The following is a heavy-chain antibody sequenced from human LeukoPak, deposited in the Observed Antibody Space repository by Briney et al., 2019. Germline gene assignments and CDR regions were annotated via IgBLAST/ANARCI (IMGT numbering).Heavy chain of an antibody. V-gene: IGHV3-20*04. CDR2: INWNGGST. Sequence: GGSLRLSCAASGFTFDDYGMSWVRQAPGKGLEWVSGINWNGGSTGYADSVKGRFTISRDNAKNSLYLQMNSLRAEDTALYYCARRWELPGPAQYYFDYWGQGTLVTVSS. J-gene: IGHJ4*02. CDR3: ARRWELPGPAQYYFDY. D-gene: IGHD1-26*01. CDR1: GFTFDDYG.